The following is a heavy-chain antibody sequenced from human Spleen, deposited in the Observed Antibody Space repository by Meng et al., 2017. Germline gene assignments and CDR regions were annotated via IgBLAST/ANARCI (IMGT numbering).Heavy chain of an antibody. D-gene: IGHD5-18*01. J-gene: IGHJ4*02. CDR1: GASVSSGSNY. Sequence: LEEPGPGLVRPPGTLPLPCSVSGASVSSGSNYRTWIRQPPGKGLEWIGYVYYNGHTSYKPSLKSRVTISMDTSKRQFSLKLTSVTAADAAVYYCARGGGGGYTYGLAYWGQGILVTVSS. CDR2: VYYNGHT. V-gene: IGHV4-61*01. CDR3: ARGGGGGYTYGLAY.